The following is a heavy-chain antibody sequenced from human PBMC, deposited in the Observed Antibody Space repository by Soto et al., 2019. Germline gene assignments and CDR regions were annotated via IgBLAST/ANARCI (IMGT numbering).Heavy chain of an antibody. V-gene: IGHV2-5*02. CDR3: AHAYGGRSLS. J-gene: IGHJ4*02. D-gene: IGHD1-26*01. CDR2: IYWDDSK. Sequence: QITLKESGPTLVKPTQTLTLTCTFSGFSLTTDRVGVGWIRQPPGEALEWLAVIYWDDSKTYRPYLESRLTITKDTSRNQVALTMTNMDSLDTATYFCAHAYGGRSLSWGQGTLVTVSS. CDR1: GFSLTTDRVG.